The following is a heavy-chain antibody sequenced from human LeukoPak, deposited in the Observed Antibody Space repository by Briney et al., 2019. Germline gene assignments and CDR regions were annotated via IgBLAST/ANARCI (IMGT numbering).Heavy chain of an antibody. J-gene: IGHJ5*02. D-gene: IGHD6-13*01. CDR1: GFTFSAYF. CDR2: ISSNEYDT. Sequence: GESLRLSCSASGFTFSAYFMHWVRQAPGKGLEYVSSISSNEYDTYYADSVKGRFTISRDNSKNTLFLQMSSLRAEDTAVYYCARQIAAAGMWWFDPWGQGTLVTVSS. V-gene: IGHV3-64D*06. CDR3: ARQIAAAGMWWFDP.